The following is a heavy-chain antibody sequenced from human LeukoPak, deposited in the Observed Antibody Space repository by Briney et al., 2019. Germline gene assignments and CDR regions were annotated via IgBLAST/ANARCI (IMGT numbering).Heavy chain of an antibody. CDR3: ARDCAVAVWTFDY. J-gene: IGHJ4*02. V-gene: IGHV3-7*01. D-gene: IGHD6-19*01. CDR2: IKQDGSEK. Sequence: GGSLRLSCAASGFTFSTYWMSWVRQAPGKGLEWVANIKQDGSEKYYVDSVKGRFTISRDNARNSLYLQMNSLRAEDTAVYYCARDCAVAVWTFDYWGQGTLVAVSS. CDR1: GFTFSTYW.